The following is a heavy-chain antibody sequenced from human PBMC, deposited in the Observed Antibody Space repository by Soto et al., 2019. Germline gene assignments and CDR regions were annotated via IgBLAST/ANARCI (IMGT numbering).Heavy chain of an antibody. CDR3: ARDAGFLADY. J-gene: IGHJ4*02. V-gene: IGHV1-69*08. CDR1: GGTFSSYT. Sequence: QVQLVQSGAEVKKPGSSVKVSCKASGGTFSSYTISWVRQAPGQGLEWMGRIIPILGIANYAQKFQGRVTTTADKATSTAYMELSSLRSEDTAVYYCARDAGFLADYWGQGTLVTVSS. CDR2: IIPILGIA.